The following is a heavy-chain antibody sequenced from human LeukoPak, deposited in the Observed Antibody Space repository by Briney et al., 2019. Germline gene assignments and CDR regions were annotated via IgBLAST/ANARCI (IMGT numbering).Heavy chain of an antibody. CDR2: INTDGSST. D-gene: IGHD1-26*01. Sequence: PGGSLRLSCGASGITFSSYWMHWVRQAPGKGLVWVSRINTDGSSTNYADSVKGRFTISRDNAKNTLHLQMNSLRAEDTAVYYCARSHTGTYLFDYWGQGTLVTVSS. J-gene: IGHJ4*02. V-gene: IGHV3-74*01. CDR3: ARSHTGTYLFDY. CDR1: GITFSSYW.